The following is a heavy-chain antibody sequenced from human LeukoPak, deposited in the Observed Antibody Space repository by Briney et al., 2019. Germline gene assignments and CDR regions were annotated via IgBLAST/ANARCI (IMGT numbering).Heavy chain of an antibody. Sequence: SEALSLTCTVSGDSISSYYWSWIRQPPGKGLEWIGYIYYSGSTNYNPSLKSRVTISVDTSKNQSSLKLSSVTAADTALYYCARLTARQGYYYYGMDVWGQGTTVTVSS. V-gene: IGHV4-59*01. D-gene: IGHD1-14*01. J-gene: IGHJ6*02. CDR3: ARLTARQGYYYYGMDV. CDR2: IYYSGST. CDR1: GDSISSYY.